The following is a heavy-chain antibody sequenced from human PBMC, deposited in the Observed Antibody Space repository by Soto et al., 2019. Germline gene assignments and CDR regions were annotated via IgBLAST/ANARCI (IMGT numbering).Heavy chain of an antibody. CDR3: ARHRSIVTMTPFDY. V-gene: IGHV5-51*01. CDR1: GYSFTSYW. Sequence: GESLKISCKGSGYSFTSYWIGWVRQMPGKGLEWMGVIYPGDSDSRYSPSFQGQVTISADKSISTAYLQWSSLKASDTAVYYCARHRSIVTMTPFDYWGQGTLVTVSS. D-gene: IGHD5-12*01. CDR2: IYPGDSDS. J-gene: IGHJ4*02.